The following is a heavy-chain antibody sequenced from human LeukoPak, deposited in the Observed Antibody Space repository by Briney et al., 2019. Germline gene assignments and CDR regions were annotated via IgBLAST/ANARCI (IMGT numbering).Heavy chain of an antibody. V-gene: IGHV3-30*03. CDR3: ARDRHFDL. CDR2: ISYDGSNK. CDR1: GFSFSSFG. J-gene: IGHJ2*01. Sequence: GGSLRLSCAASGFSFSSFGMHWVRQAPGKGLEWVAVISYDGSNKFYADSVKGRFTISRDNSKNTLYLQMNSLRAEDTAVYYCARDRHFDLWGRGTLPTVSS.